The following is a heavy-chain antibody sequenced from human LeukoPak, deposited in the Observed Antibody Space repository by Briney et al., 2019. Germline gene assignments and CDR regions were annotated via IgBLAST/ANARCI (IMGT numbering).Heavy chain of an antibody. Sequence: GASVKASCKASGYTFTSYDINWVRQATGQGLEWMGWMNPNSANTGYAQKFQGRVTMTRNTSISTAYMELSSLRSEDTAVYYCARGYCSSTSCYYYTDDYYYGMDVWGQGTTVTVSS. D-gene: IGHD2-2*01. V-gene: IGHV1-8*01. CDR3: ARGYCSSTSCYYYTDDYYYGMDV. J-gene: IGHJ6*02. CDR2: MNPNSANT. CDR1: GYTFTSYD.